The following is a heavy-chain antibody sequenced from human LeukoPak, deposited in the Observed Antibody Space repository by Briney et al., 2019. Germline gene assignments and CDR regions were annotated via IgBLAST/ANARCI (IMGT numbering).Heavy chain of an antibody. CDR1: GFTFSSYS. D-gene: IGHD5-24*01. V-gene: IGHV3-23*01. Sequence: GGSLRLSCAASGFTFSSYSMRWVRQAPGKGLEWVSGISGSGGGTNYADSVKGRFTISRDNSKDTLYLQMNSLRAEDTAVYYCARGGRRDGYNWPLDSWGQVTLVIVSS. CDR2: ISGSGGGT. J-gene: IGHJ4*02. CDR3: ARGGRRDGYNWPLDS.